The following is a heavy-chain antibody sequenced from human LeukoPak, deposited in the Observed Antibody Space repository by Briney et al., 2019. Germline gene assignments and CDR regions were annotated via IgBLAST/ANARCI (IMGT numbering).Heavy chain of an antibody. CDR3: TTREYYYYYMDV. Sequence: GGSLRLSCAASGFTFSSYSMNWVRQVPGKGLEWVGRIKSKTDGGTTDYAAPVKGRFTISRDDSKNTLYLQMNSLKTEDTAVYYCTTREYYYYYMDVWGKGTTVTVSS. CDR2: IKSKTDGGTT. V-gene: IGHV3-15*01. CDR1: GFTFSSYS. J-gene: IGHJ6*03.